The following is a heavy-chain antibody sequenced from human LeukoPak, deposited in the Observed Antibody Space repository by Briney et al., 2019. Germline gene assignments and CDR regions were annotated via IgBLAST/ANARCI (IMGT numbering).Heavy chain of an antibody. CDR3: ARHRSREVDY. CDR1: GGSISSYY. CDR2: IYTSGST. J-gene: IGHJ4*02. Sequence: SETLSLTCTVSGGSISSYYWGWIRQPPGKGLEWIGYIYTSGSTNYNPSLKSRVTISVDTSKNQFSLKLSSVTAADTAVYYCARHRSREVDYWAREPWSPSPQ. V-gene: IGHV4-4*09.